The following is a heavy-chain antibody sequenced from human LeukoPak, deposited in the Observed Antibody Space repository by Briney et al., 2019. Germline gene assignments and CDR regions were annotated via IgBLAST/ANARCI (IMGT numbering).Heavy chain of an antibody. V-gene: IGHV5-51*01. CDR2: IYPGDSDT. Sequence: GASLQISCKGSGYSFTSYWIGWVRQVPGKGLEWMGIIYPGDSDTRYSPSFQGQVTISADKSISTAYLQWSSLKASDTAMYYCARHGRDRYSSGWYPFDYWGQGTLVTVSS. J-gene: IGHJ4*02. CDR1: GYSFTSYW. CDR3: ARHGRDRYSSGWYPFDY. D-gene: IGHD6-19*01.